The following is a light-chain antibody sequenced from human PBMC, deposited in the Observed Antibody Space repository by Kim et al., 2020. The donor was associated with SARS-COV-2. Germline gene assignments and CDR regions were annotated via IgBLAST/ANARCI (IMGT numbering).Light chain of an antibody. J-gene: IGLJ3*02. V-gene: IGLV3-19*01. CDR3: NSRDSSGTSWV. CDR2: GRN. Sequence: ALEQTVRITCQGDSLRNYYARWYQQNPGQATVLVIYGRNNRPSGVPDRISGSDSGNTATLTITEAQAEDEADYYCNSRDSSGTSWVFGGGTQLTVL. CDR1: SLRNYY.